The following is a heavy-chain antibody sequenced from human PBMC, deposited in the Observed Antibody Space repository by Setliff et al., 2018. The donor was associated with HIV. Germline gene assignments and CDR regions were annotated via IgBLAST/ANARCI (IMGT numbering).Heavy chain of an antibody. CDR2: IYHSGST. D-gene: IGHD3-22*01. Sequence: SETLSLTCTVSGGSISSSNYYWGWIRQPPGKGLEYIGSIYHSGSTYNPSLRSRAAISMETSKNQFSLRLSAVTAADSAIYYCAGLDSADYFVGVLNFWGQGTRVTVSS. V-gene: IGHV4-39*01. J-gene: IGHJ4*03. CDR1: GGSISSSNYY. CDR3: AGLDSADYFVGVLNF.